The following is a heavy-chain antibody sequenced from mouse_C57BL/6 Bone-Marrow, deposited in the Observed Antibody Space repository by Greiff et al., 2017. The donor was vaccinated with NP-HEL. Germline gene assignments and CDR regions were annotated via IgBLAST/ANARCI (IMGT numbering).Heavy chain of an antibody. V-gene: IGHV1-64*01. D-gene: IGHD2-2*01. CDR3: SIYYGYGGFAY. J-gene: IGHJ3*01. Sequence: QVQLKQPGAELVKPGASVKLSCKASGYTFTSYWMHWVKQRPGQGLEWIGMIHPNSGSTNYNEKFKSKATLTVDKSSSTAYMQLSSLTSEDSAVYCWSIYYGYGGFAYWGQGTLVTVSA. CDR1: GYTFTSYW. CDR2: IHPNSGST.